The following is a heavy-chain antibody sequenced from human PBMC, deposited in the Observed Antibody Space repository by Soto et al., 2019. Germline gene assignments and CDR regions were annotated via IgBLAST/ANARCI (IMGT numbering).Heavy chain of an antibody. V-gene: IGHV3-21*04. CDR2: ISYSSKYI. CDR1: GFTFHSYS. D-gene: IGHD6-13*01. Sequence: GGSLRLSCEGSGFTFHSYSMYWIRRAPGKGLEWVASISYSSKYIYYGDSVKGRFTISRDDAKNSMYLQMNGLRAEDTAMYYCATDRVTLPGTFGYWGQGTLVTVSS. J-gene: IGHJ4*02. CDR3: ATDRVTLPGTFGY.